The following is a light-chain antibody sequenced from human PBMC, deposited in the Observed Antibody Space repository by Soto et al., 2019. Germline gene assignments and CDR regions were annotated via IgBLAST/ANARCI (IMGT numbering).Light chain of an antibody. Sequence: QSALTQPRSVSGSPGQSVTISCTGTSSDVGGYNYISWYQQHPGKAPKLMIYEVTFRPSGVSNRFSGSKSGNTASLTISGLQTEDEADYYCGSYASATLIFGGGTKLTVL. CDR2: EVT. J-gene: IGLJ2*01. CDR3: GSYASATLI. CDR1: SSDVGGYNY. V-gene: IGLV2-11*01.